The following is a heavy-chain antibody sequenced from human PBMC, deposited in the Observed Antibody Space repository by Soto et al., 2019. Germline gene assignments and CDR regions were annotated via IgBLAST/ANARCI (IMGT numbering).Heavy chain of an antibody. J-gene: IGHJ4*02. CDR3: AREWSPPLAVFDY. D-gene: IGHD1-26*01. V-gene: IGHV3-7*03. CDR1: GFTFSTYW. CDR2: IKQYGSEK. Sequence: GGSLRLSCAASGFTFSTYWMTWVRQAPGKGLEWVANIKQYGSEKYYLDSVKGRFTISRDNAKNSLYLQMNSLRAEDTAVYYCAREWSPPLAVFDYWGQGALVTVSS.